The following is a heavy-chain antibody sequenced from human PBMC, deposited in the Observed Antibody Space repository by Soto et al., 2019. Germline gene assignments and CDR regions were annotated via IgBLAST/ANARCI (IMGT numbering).Heavy chain of an antibody. Sequence: GGSLRLSCAAPGFTFSNFGRSWVRHAPGKGLEWVSEISGSTGSTYYADSVKGRFIISRDNSKNTLHLQMNSLRAEDTAVYYCAKDTSSSPYYMDVWGKGTTVTVSS. CDR2: ISGSTGST. V-gene: IGHV3-23*01. CDR1: GFTFSNFG. J-gene: IGHJ6*03. D-gene: IGHD2-2*01. CDR3: AKDTSSSPYYMDV.